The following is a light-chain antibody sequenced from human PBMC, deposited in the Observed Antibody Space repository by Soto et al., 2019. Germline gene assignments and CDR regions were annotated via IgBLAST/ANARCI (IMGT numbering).Light chain of an antibody. Sequence: QSALTQPPSASGSPGQSVTISCTGTSSDVGGYNYVSWYQQHPGKAPKLMIYEVTKRPSGVPDRFSGSKSGNTASLAVSGLQADDEADYYCRSYAGSNNLLFGGGTKLTVL. J-gene: IGLJ2*01. CDR1: SSDVGGYNY. V-gene: IGLV2-8*01. CDR2: EVT. CDR3: RSYAGSNNLL.